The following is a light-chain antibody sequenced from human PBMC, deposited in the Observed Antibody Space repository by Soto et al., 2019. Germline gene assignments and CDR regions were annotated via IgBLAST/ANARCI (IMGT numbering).Light chain of an antibody. J-gene: IGLJ1*01. CDR2: EVN. V-gene: IGLV2-8*01. CDR1: SSDVGGYNC. CDR3: CSCGDNNIYV. Sequence: QSVLTQPPSASGSPGQSVTISCTGTSSDVGGYNCVSWYQQHPGKVPKLMISEVNKRPSGVPDRFSGSKSGNTASLTVSGHQAEDEADYYCCSCGDNNIYVFGTGTNVTVL.